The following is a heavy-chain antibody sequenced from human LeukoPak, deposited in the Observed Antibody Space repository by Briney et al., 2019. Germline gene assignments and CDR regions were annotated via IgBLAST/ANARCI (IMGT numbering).Heavy chain of an antibody. CDR1: GYTFTDYY. J-gene: IGHJ5*02. Sequence: ASVKVSCKASGYTFTDYYMHWVRQAPGQGLEWMGWINPNSGGTNYAQKFQGRVTMTRDTSISTAYMELSRLRSDDTAVYYCARVCPGGGGTWFDPWGQGTLVTVSS. D-gene: IGHD1-26*01. CDR3: ARVCPGGGGTWFDP. V-gene: IGHV1-2*02. CDR2: INPNSGGT.